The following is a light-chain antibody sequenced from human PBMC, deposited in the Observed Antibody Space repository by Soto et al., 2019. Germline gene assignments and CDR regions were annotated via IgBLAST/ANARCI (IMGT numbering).Light chain of an antibody. CDR1: TVTVTSGHY. CDR2: DTS. V-gene: IGLV7-46*01. Sequence: QTVVTQEPSMSVSPGGTVTLTCGSSTVTVTSGHYPYWFQQKPGQAPRTLIYDTSNKQSWTPARFSGSLIGGKAALTLSGAQPEDEADYYCVLPYSDAWVFGGGTKLTVL. J-gene: IGLJ3*02. CDR3: VLPYSDAWV.